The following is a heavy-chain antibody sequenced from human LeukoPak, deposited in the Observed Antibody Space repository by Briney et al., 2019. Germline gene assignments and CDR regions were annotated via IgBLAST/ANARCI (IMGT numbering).Heavy chain of an antibody. CDR1: GFAFSSCT. CDR2: ISGSSSFI. V-gene: IGHV3-21*01. J-gene: IGHJ3*02. Sequence: GGSLRLSCAASGFAFSSCTMHWVRQAPGKGLEWVSSISGSSSFIYYADSVKGRFTISRDNAKNSLSLQMNSLRAEDTAVYYCARKAAAAHDALDTWGQGTTVTVSS. CDR3: ARKAAAAHDALDT. D-gene: IGHD6-13*01.